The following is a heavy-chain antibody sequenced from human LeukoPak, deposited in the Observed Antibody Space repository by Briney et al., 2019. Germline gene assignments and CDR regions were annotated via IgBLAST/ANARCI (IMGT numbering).Heavy chain of an antibody. CDR3: AKGDDSIGYSLDY. CDR2: ISYDGSDK. CDR1: GFTFSDYD. V-gene: IGHV3-30*18. D-gene: IGHD3-22*01. J-gene: IGHJ4*02. Sequence: GGSLRLSCAASGFTFSDYDIHWVRQTPGKGLEWVAIISYDGSDKYYADSVKGRFAISRDNSRDTLHLQMNSLRAEDTAVYYCAKGDDSIGYSLDYWGQGTLVTVSS.